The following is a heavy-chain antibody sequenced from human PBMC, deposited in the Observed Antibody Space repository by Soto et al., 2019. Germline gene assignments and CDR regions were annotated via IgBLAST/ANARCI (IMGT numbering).Heavy chain of an antibody. J-gene: IGHJ4*02. CDR1: GGSISPYY. CDR3: AKGGTSSLPFDY. V-gene: IGHV4-59*01. CDR2: IHYSGST. Sequence: NPSETLSLTCTVSGGSISPYYWSWIRQPPGKGLEWIGNIHYSGSTDYNPSLKSRVSISIDTSTNQFSLRLTSVTAADTAVYYCAKGGTSSLPFDYWGQGTLVTVSS. D-gene: IGHD2-2*01.